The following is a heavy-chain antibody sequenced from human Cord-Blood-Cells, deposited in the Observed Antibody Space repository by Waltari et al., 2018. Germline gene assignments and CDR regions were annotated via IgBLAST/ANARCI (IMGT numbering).Heavy chain of an antibody. J-gene: IGHJ4*02. CDR2: INRDASSP. CDR1: GFTFSSYW. Sequence: EVQLVESGGGLVQPGGSLRLSCAASGFTFSSYWMHWVRQAPGKGLVGVSRINRDASSPSYADSVKGRFLISRDNANNTLYLQMNSLRAEDTAVYYCASSYCGGDCYYFDYWGQGTLVTVSS. CDR3: ASSYCGGDCYYFDY. D-gene: IGHD2-21*01. V-gene: IGHV3-74*01.